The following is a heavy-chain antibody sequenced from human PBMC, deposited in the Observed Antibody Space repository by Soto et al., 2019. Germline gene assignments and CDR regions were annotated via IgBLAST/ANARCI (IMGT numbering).Heavy chain of an antibody. Sequence: EVQLVESGGDLVQPGGSLRLSCAASGFSFSDYSINWVRQAPGKGLEWVSYISSSSSTIYYADSVKGRFTISRDNAKNSLYLQMNSLRAEDTAVYYCARDRRCSSTSCIPSWGQGTLVTVSS. CDR1: GFSFSDYS. CDR3: ARDRRCSSTSCIPS. CDR2: ISSSSSTI. D-gene: IGHD2-2*01. V-gene: IGHV3-48*01. J-gene: IGHJ5*02.